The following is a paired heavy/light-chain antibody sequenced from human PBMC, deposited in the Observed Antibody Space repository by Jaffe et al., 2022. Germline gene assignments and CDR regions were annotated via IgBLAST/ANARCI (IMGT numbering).Light chain of an antibody. J-gene: IGKJ2*01. Sequence: DIQMTQSPSSLSASVGDRVTITCRASQSISNYLNWYQQKPGKAPKSLIYAASTLQSGVPSRFSGGGSGTDFTLTISGLQPEDFATYYCQQSYSVVPYTFGQGTKLEIK. CDR2: AAS. CDR1: QSISNY. CDR3: QQSYSVVPYT. V-gene: IGKV1-39*01.
Heavy chain of an antibody. D-gene: IGHD3-10*01. CDR1: GASISSGSYF. CDR3: AREVRGVRKIVDAFDT. V-gene: IGHV4-61*02. CDR2: IYPNGNT. Sequence: QVQLQESGPGLLKPSQTLSLTCTVSGASISSGSYFWSWIRQPAGKGLEWIGRIYPNGNTNYNPSLRSRVNISIATSKNQFSLNVNSVTAADTAVYYCAREVRGVRKIVDAFDTWGQGTMVAVSS. J-gene: IGHJ3*02.